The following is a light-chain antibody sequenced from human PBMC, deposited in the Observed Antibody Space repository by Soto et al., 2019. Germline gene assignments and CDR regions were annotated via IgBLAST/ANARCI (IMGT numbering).Light chain of an antibody. CDR1: QSVGSN. J-gene: IGKJ2*01. CDR2: DAS. CDR3: YQYNNWPYT. Sequence: IVMTQSPATLSVSPGERATLSCRASQSVGSNLAWYQQKLGQAPRLLIYDASTRSNGIPSRFSSSGSGTEFTLTISSLQSADFAVYYCYQYNNWPYTFAQGTKLEIK. V-gene: IGKV3-15*01.